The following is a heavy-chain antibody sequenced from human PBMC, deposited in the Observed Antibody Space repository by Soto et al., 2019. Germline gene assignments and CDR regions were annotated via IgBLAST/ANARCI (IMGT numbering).Heavy chain of an antibody. D-gene: IGHD1-26*01. V-gene: IGHV1-69*12. CDR3: ARDLEHPGGKVWYFDL. J-gene: IGHJ2*01. Sequence: QVQLVQSGAEVKKPGSSVKVSCKASGGTFSSYAISWVRQAPGQGLEWMGGIIPIFGTANYAQKFQGRVTITADESTSRAYMELSRLRSEDTAVYYCARDLEHPGGKVWYFDLWGRGTLVTVSS. CDR2: IIPIFGTA. CDR1: GGTFSSYA.